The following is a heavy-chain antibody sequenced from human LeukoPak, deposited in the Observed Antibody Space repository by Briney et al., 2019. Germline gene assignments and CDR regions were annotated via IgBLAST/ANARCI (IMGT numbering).Heavy chain of an antibody. J-gene: IGHJ4*02. D-gene: IGHD3-10*01. V-gene: IGHV4-59*12. CDR1: GGSISSYY. CDR2: IYYSGST. CDR3: ARLSGY. Sequence: SETLSLTCTVSGGSISSYYWSWIRQPPGKGLEWIGYIYYSGSTNYNPSLKSRVTISVDTSKNQFSLKLSSVTAADTAVYYCARLSGYWGQGTLVTVSS.